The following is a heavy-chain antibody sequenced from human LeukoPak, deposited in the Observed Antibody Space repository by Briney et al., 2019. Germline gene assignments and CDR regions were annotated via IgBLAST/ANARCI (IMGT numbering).Heavy chain of an antibody. CDR1: GFTFSNAW. Sequence: GGSLRLSCVTSGFTFSNAWMSWVRQAPGKGLEWVSAISGSGGSTYYADSVKGRFTISRDNSKNTLYLQMNSLRAEDTAVYYCAKDESLNYGDYVVWGQGTLVTVSS. V-gene: IGHV3-23*01. D-gene: IGHD4-17*01. CDR3: AKDESLNYGDYVV. J-gene: IGHJ4*02. CDR2: ISGSGGST.